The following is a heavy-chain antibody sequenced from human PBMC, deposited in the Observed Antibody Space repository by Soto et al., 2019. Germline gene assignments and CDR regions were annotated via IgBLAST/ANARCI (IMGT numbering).Heavy chain of an antibody. V-gene: IGHV3-23*01. CDR3: AKDRSYDILTGYYQNWFDP. J-gene: IGHJ5*02. D-gene: IGHD3-9*01. CDR1: GFTFSSYA. Sequence: EVQLLESGGGLVQPGGSLRLSCAASGFTFSSYAMSWVRQAPGQGLEWVSAISGSGGSTYYADSVKGRFTISRDNSKNTLYLQMNSLRAEDTAVYYCAKDRSYDILTGYYQNWFDPWGQGTLVTVSS. CDR2: ISGSGGST.